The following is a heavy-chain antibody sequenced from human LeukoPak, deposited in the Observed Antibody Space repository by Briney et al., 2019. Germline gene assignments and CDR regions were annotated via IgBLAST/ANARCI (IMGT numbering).Heavy chain of an antibody. V-gene: IGHV3-53*01. CDR3: ANVKEYSSGWPFDY. D-gene: IGHD6-19*01. CDR1: GFTVSSNY. J-gene: IGHJ4*02. Sequence: GGSLRLSCAASGFTVSSNYMSWVRQAPGKGLEWVSVIYSGGSTYYADSVKGRFTISKDSSKNTLYLQMNSLRAEDTAVYYCANVKEYSSGWPFDYWGQGTLVTVSS. CDR2: IYSGGST.